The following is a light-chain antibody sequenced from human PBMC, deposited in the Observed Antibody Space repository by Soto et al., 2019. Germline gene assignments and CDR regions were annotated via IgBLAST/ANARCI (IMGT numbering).Light chain of an antibody. CDR2: GAS. V-gene: IGKV3-15*01. Sequence: EIVMTQPPGTPSVSPGERATLSCSTSQSVSSNLAWYQQKPGQAPRLLIYGASTRATGIPARFSGSGSGTEFTLTISSLQSEDYAVYYCHQYNNWPPWTFGQGARLEIK. J-gene: IGKJ5*01. CDR3: HQYNNWPPWT. CDR1: QSVSSN.